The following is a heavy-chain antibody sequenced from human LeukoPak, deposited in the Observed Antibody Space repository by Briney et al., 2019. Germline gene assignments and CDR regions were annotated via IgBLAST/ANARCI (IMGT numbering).Heavy chain of an antibody. CDR3: ARGRGWIVVAPPDY. Sequence: SETLSLTCTVSGGSISSYYWSWIRQPPGKGLEWIGYIYYSGSTNYNPSLKSRVTISVDTSKNQSSLKLSSVTAADTAVYYCARGRGWIVVAPPDYWGQGTLVTVSS. J-gene: IGHJ4*02. V-gene: IGHV4-59*12. CDR1: GGSISSYY. CDR2: IYYSGST. D-gene: IGHD2-2*01.